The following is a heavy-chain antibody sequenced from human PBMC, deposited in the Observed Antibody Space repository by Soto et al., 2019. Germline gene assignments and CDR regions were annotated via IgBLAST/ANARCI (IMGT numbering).Heavy chain of an antibody. Sequence: GGSLRLSCAASGFTFSSYWMSWVRQAPGKGLEWVANIKQDGSEKYYVDSVKGRFTISRDNAKNSLYLQMNSLRAEDTAVYYCARGRNYYYDSSGYDYWGQGTLVTV. J-gene: IGHJ4*02. V-gene: IGHV3-7*03. D-gene: IGHD3-22*01. CDR1: GFTFSSYW. CDR3: ARGRNYYYDSSGYDY. CDR2: IKQDGSEK.